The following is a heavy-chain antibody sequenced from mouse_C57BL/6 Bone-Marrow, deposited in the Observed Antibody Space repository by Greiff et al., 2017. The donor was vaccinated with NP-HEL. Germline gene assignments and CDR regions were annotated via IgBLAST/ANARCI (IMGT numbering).Heavy chain of an antibody. CDR2: IWGVGST. J-gene: IGHJ3*01. Sequence: QVQLQQSGPGLVAPSQSLSITCTVSGFSLTSYGVDWVRQSPGKGLEWLGVIWGVGSTNYNSALNSRLSISKDNSKSQVFLKRNSLQTDDAAMYYCAIYDYDGFAYWGQGTLVTVSA. CDR3: AIYDYDGFAY. CDR1: GFSLTSYG. D-gene: IGHD2-4*01. V-gene: IGHV2-6*01.